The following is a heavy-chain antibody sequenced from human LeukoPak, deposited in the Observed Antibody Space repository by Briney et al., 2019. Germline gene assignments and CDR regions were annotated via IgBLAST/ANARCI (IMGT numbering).Heavy chain of an antibody. CDR2: INHSGST. V-gene: IGHV4-34*01. CDR1: GESFSGYY. J-gene: IGHJ4*02. D-gene: IGHD3-10*01. Sequence: SETLSLTCVVYGESFSGYYWGWIRQPPGKGLEWIGEINHSGSTNYNPSLKSRVTISVDTSKNQFSLKLSSVTAADTAVYYCARGGGLRVREEFDYWGQGTLVTVSS. CDR3: ARGGGLRVREEFDY.